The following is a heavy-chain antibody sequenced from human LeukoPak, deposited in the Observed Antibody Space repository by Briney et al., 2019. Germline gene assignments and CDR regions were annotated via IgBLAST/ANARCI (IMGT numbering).Heavy chain of an antibody. V-gene: IGHV4-59*08. D-gene: IGHD4-17*01. J-gene: IGHJ4*02. CDR2: VFYIGSN. CDR1: GGSIIGHW. Sequence: SETLSLTCSVSGGSIIGHWWSWIRQPPGKGLEWIGDVFYIGSNNYNPSLNSRLTISLDTSKNQFSLNLRSVTATETAMYYCARRNTADASIDFWGQGTLVTASS. CDR3: ARRNTADASIDF.